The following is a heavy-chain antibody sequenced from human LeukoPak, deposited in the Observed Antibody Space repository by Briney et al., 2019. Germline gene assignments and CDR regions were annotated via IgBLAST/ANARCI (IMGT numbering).Heavy chain of an antibody. Sequence: PGGSLRLSCAASGFTFSSYSMNWVRQAPGKGLEWVSSISSSSSYIYYADSVKGRFTISRDNAKNSLYLQMNSLRAEDTAVYYCARGPFGSGYGDYGGGWFDPWGQGTLVTVSS. J-gene: IGHJ5*02. V-gene: IGHV3-21*01. CDR1: GFTFSSYS. CDR3: ARGPFGSGYGDYGGGWFDP. CDR2: ISSSSSYI. D-gene: IGHD4-17*01.